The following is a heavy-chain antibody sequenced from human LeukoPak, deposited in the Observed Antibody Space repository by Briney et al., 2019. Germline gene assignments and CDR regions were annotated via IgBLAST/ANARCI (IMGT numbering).Heavy chain of an antibody. CDR3: ARDGGELWPLDE. D-gene: IGHD3-10*01. CDR2: IKPDGSET. CDR1: GVPFKGYW. Sequence: GGSLRLSCVASGVPFKGYWMTWVRQSPGKGLDWVANIKPDGSETNYLDSVKGRFTISRDNARDSLFLEMNDLRVDDTAVYYCARDGGELWPLDEWGQGILVTVSS. V-gene: IGHV3-7*01. J-gene: IGHJ4*02.